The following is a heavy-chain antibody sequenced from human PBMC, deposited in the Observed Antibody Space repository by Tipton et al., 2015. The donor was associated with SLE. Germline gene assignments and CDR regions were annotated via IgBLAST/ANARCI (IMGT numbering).Heavy chain of an antibody. J-gene: IGHJ3*02. CDR2: IYSRGTT. D-gene: IGHD3-9*01. V-gene: IGHV4-30-4*01. CDR1: GDSIGSGDYF. CDR3: ARGVHILTGYSSWDAFDI. Sequence: TLSLTCTVSGDSIGSGDYFWSWIRQPPGKGLEWIGYIYSRGTTYYNPSLKSRVSISVDTSKHQVSLKLSSVTAADTAVYYCARGVHILTGYSSWDAFDIWGQGTMVSVSS.